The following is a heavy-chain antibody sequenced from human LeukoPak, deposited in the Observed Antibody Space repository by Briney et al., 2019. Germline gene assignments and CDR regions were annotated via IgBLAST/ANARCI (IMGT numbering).Heavy chain of an antibody. D-gene: IGHD6-19*01. CDR2: MHQGGST. CDR1: SYSIRSGGDY. CDR3: ARQTAVAAPFDK. J-gene: IGHJ4*02. V-gene: IGHV4-38-2*01. Sequence: PSETLSLTCGVSSYSIRSGGDYWAWIRQPPGKGLEWIGSMHQGGSTYYNPSLKRRLSISVDTSKNRFSLKLSFVAAADTALYYCARQTAVAAPFDKWGQGTLVTISS.